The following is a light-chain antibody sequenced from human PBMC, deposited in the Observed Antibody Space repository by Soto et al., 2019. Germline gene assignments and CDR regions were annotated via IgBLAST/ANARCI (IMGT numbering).Light chain of an antibody. CDR3: AAWDDSLSGWV. J-gene: IGLJ3*02. Sequence: QSVLTQPPSASGTPGQRVTISCSGSSSNIGSNYVYWYQQLPGTAPKLLIYRNNQRPSGVPDRFSGSKSGTSASLANSGLRSEDEADYYCAAWDDSLSGWVFAGGTKVTVL. CDR2: RNN. CDR1: SSNIGSNY. V-gene: IGLV1-47*01.